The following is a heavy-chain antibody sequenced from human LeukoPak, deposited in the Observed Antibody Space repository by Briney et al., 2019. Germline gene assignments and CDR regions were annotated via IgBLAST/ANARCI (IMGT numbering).Heavy chain of an antibody. V-gene: IGHV3-30*03. CDR1: GFTFSSYG. CDR3: SSGWSS. D-gene: IGHD6-19*01. Sequence: PGGSLRLSCAASGFTFSSYGMHWVRQAPGKGLEWVAVISYDGSNKYYADSVKGRFTISRDNSKNTLYLQMNSLRAEDTAVYYCSSGWSSWGQGTLVTVSS. J-gene: IGHJ5*02. CDR2: ISYDGSNK.